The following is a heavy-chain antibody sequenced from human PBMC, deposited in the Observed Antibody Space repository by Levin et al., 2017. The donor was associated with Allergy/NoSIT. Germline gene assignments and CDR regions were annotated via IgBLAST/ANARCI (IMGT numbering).Heavy chain of an antibody. J-gene: IGHJ4*02. CDR1: GYTFTSHG. Sequence: PGGSLRLSCKASGYTFTSHGIHWVRQTPGQRLEWMGWINTGNGNTQYSQKFQGRVTIGRDTFASTAYMELNYLTSEDTAVYYCARDDSTTWDGGIDSWGQGTLVTVSS. V-gene: IGHV1-3*04. D-gene: IGHD6-13*01. CDR3: ARDDSTTWDGGIDS. CDR2: INTGNGNT.